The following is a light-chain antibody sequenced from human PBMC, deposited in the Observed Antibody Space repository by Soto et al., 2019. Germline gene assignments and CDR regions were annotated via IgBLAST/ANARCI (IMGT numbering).Light chain of an antibody. CDR2: KAS. CDR3: QQYNDYSWT. V-gene: IGKV1-5*03. J-gene: IGKJ1*01. Sequence: IQMTQSPSTLSASVGDRVAITCRASQSIGIWLAWYQQKPGQAPRLLIYKASSLESGVPSRFSGSGYGTELPLTISSLQPDDFAAYYCQQYNDYSWTFGQGTKVEIK. CDR1: QSIGIW.